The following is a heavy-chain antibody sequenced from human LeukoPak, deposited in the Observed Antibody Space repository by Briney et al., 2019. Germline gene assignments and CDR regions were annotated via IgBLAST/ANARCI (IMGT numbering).Heavy chain of an antibody. J-gene: IGHJ4*02. D-gene: IGHD6-19*01. CDR2: ISGSGGST. V-gene: IGHV3-23*01. Sequence: GGSLRLSCAASGFTVSSNYISWVRQAPGKGLEWVSAISGSGGSTYYADSVKGRFTISRDNSKNTLYLQMNSLRAEDTAVYYCAKDSAVAGADYFDYWGQGTLVTVSS. CDR3: AKDSAVAGADYFDY. CDR1: GFTVSSNY.